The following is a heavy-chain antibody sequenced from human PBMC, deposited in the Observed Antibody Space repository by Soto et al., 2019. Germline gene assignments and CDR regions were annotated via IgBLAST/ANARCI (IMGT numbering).Heavy chain of an antibody. D-gene: IGHD3-3*01. CDR3: AREQITIFGVVTRNYYYYGMDV. V-gene: IGHV3-74*01. CDR1: GFTFSSYW. J-gene: IGHJ6*02. CDR2: INSDGSST. Sequence: PGGSLRLSCAASGFTFSSYWMHWVRQAPGKGLVWVSRINSDGSSTSYADSVKGRFTISRDNAKNTLYLQMNSLRAEDTAVYYCAREQITIFGVVTRNYYYYGMDVWGQGTTVTVSS.